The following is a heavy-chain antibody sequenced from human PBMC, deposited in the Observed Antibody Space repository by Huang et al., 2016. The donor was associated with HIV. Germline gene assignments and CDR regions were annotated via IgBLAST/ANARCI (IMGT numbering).Heavy chain of an antibody. CDR3: ARGLWDSTWDGTDWLLRHFDS. D-gene: IGHD1-26*01. CDR1: GDTFRKYA. CDR2: KRPIFGEP. V-gene: IGHV1-69*13. Sequence: QVQLVQSGAEVKKPGSSLRVSCRASGDTFRKYAISWVRQAPGQGLEWMGGKRPIFGEPKDAQKCQCRITITAQESTSTIYVELSRLTFQDTAIYYCARGLWDSTWDGTDWLLRHFDSWGLGTLVTISS. J-gene: IGHJ4*02.